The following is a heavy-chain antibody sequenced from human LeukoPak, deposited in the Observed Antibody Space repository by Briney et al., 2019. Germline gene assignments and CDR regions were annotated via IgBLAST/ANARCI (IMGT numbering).Heavy chain of an antibody. CDR3: ARSGWPMGGFDP. J-gene: IGHJ5*02. CDR1: GDSISSETYH. Sequence: PSETLSLTCTVSGDSISSETYHWGWIPQPPGKGLQWIGSIFYAGSTYYNPSLRSRVSISVDTSKDQFSLKLFPVTAADTAVYYCARSGWPMGGFDPWGQGTPVTVSS. CDR2: IFYAGST. V-gene: IGHV4-39*01. D-gene: IGHD3-10*01.